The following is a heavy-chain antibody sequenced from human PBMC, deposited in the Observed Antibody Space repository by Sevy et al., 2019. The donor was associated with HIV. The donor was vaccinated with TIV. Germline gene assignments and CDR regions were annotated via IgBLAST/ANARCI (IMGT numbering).Heavy chain of an antibody. D-gene: IGHD2-15*01. V-gene: IGHV1-8*01. CDR2: MNPNSGNK. Sequence: ASVKVSCKASGYTFTSYDINWVRQATGQGLEWMGWMNPNSGNKGYAQTFQGRVTMTRNTSISTAYMELSSLRSEDTAVYYCARATPSPGYCCGGSCYHDAFDIWGQGTMVTVSS. J-gene: IGHJ3*02. CDR3: ARATPSPGYCCGGSCYHDAFDI. CDR1: GYTFTSYD.